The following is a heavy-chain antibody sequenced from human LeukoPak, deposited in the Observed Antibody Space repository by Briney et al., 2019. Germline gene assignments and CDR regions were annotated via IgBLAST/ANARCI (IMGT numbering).Heavy chain of an antibody. V-gene: IGHV3-48*03. Sequence: GGSLRLSCAASGFTFSSYEMNWVRQAPGKGLEWVSYISSSGSTIYYADSVKGRFTISRDNAKNSLYLQMNSLRAEDTAVYYCARGYSNYGYTFDMWGQGTMVTVSS. D-gene: IGHD4-11*01. J-gene: IGHJ3*02. CDR2: ISSSGSTI. CDR3: ARGYSNYGYTFDM. CDR1: GFTFSSYE.